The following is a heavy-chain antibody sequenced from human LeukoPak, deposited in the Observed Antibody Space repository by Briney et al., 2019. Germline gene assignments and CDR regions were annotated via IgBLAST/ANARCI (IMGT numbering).Heavy chain of an antibody. CDR2: ISAYNGNT. Sequence: ASVKVSCKASGYTFTSYGISWVRQAPGQGLEWMGWISAYNGNTNYAQKLQGRVTMTTDISTSTAYMELRSLRSDDTAVYYCARVSPPWYCSGGSCSTYFDYWGQGTLVTVSS. CDR3: ARVSPPWYCSGGSCSTYFDY. J-gene: IGHJ4*02. V-gene: IGHV1-18*01. CDR1: GYTFTSYG. D-gene: IGHD2-15*01.